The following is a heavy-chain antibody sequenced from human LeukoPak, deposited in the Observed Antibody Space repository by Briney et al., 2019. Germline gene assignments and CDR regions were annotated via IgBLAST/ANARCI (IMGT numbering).Heavy chain of an antibody. CDR2: INPSGGST. J-gene: IGHJ4*02. V-gene: IGHV1-46*01. D-gene: IGHD1-14*01. Sequence: ASVKVSCKASGYTFTNYYIHWVRQAPGQGLEWMGNINPSGGSTTYAQRFQDRVLMTGGTSTSSVYMELSSLRSEDTAIYYCAREMPRTYYFDYWGQGTLVTAPS. CDR1: GYTFTNYY. CDR3: AREMPRTYYFDY.